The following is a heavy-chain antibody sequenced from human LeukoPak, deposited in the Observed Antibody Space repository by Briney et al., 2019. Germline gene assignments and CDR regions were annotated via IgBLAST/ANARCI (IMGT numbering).Heavy chain of an antibody. CDR3: ARDGSYSEHSNWFDP. V-gene: IGHV4-4*07. J-gene: IGHJ5*02. CDR1: GDSISSYY. D-gene: IGHD1-26*01. CDR2: IYTSGST. Sequence: SETLSLTCTVSGDSISSYYWSWIRQPAGKGLEWIGRIYTSGSTIYNPSLKSRVTMSVDTSKNQLSLKLSSVTAADTAVYYCARDGSYSEHSNWFDPWGQGTLVTVSS.